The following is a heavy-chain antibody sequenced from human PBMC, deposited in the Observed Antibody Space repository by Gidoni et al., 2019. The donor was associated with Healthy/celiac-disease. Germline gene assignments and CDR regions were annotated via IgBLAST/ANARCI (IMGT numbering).Heavy chain of an antibody. J-gene: IGHJ6*02. D-gene: IGHD6-13*01. CDR3: ARGPPQQLDEYDYYYGMDV. Sequence: QVQLQQSGPGLVKPSQTLSLTCAISGDSVSRTSDSWNWIRQSPSRGLEWLGRPYYRSKWYNDYAVAVKSRITINPDTSKNQFSLQLNAVTPEDTAVYYCARGPPQQLDEYDYYYGMDVWGQGTTVTVSS. CDR2: PYYRSKWYN. V-gene: IGHV6-1*01. CDR1: GDSVSRTSDS.